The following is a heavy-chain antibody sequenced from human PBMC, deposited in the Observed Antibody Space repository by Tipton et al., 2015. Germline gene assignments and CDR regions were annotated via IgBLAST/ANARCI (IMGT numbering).Heavy chain of an antibody. V-gene: IGHV4-59*08. D-gene: IGHD4-17*01. J-gene: IGHJ4*02. CDR3: ARSRYTVTPDS. CDR2: IQYSGST. CDR1: SDSISKYY. Sequence: LRLSCSVSSDSISKYYWSWIRQPPGKELEWIGYIQYSGSTNYNPSLKSRVTISVDTSKTQFSLTVTSVTAADTAVYYCARSRYTVTPDSWGQGTLVTVSS.